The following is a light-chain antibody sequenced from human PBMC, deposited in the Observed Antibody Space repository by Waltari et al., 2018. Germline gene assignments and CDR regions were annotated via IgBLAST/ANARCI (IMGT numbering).Light chain of an antibody. CDR1: ENILNY. CDR3: QQSHNTPRT. J-gene: IGKJ4*01. CDR2: AAS. Sequence: DIQMTQSPSSLSASVGARVTITCRASENILNYLNWYHQKPGKAPKLLIYAASGLQSGVPSRFSGSGSGTDFTLTISSLQPEDFATYYCQQSHNTPRTFGGGTKVELK. V-gene: IGKV1-39*01.